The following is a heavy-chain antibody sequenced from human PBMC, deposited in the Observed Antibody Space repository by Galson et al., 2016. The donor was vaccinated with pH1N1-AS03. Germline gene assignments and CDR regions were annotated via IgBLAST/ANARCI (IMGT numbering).Heavy chain of an antibody. Sequence: SLRLSCAVGGFTFSSYAMFWVRQAPGKGLQYVSVISGNGFSTYYASSVKDRFTVSRDNSKNTLYLQMGSLRVEEMAVYYCARGPVSYANYWFPPPDYWGQGTLVTVSS. CDR3: ARGPVSYANYWFPPPDY. CDR1: GFTFSSYA. V-gene: IGHV3-64*01. D-gene: IGHD4/OR15-4a*01. CDR2: ISGNGFST. J-gene: IGHJ4*02.